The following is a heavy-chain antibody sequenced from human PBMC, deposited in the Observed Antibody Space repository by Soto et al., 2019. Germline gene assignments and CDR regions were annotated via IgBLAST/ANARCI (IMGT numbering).Heavy chain of an antibody. D-gene: IGHD1-7*01. Sequence: GGSLRLSCAASGFTFSSYGMHWVRQAPGKGLEWVAVISYGGNNKYYADSVKGRFTIFRDNSENTLYLQMDSLRAEDTAVYYCAKVLANWNYGNFDYWGQGTLVTVSS. CDR1: GFTFSSYG. CDR3: AKVLANWNYGNFDY. CDR2: ISYGGNNK. V-gene: IGHV3-30*18. J-gene: IGHJ4*02.